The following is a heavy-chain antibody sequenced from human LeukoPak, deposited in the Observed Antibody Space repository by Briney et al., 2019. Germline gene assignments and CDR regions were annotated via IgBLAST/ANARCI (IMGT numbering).Heavy chain of an antibody. J-gene: IGHJ4*02. CDR3: ARHSRSYYDLDD. D-gene: IGHD1-26*01. V-gene: IGHV4-59*08. CDR2: IYYSGSA. CDR1: GDSISSYY. Sequence: PSETLSLTRTVSGDSISSYYWRWIRQPPGKGLEWIGYIYYSGSANYNPSLKSRVTISVDTSKNHFSMKLSSVTAADTDVYYCARHSRSYYDLDDWGQGTLVTVSS.